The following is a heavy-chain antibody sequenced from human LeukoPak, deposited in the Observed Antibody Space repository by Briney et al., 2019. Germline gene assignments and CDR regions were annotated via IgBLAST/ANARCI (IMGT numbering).Heavy chain of an antibody. CDR2: INEDGSTT. V-gene: IGHV3-74*01. D-gene: IGHD1-26*01. CDR3: VRDLGGRSGH. J-gene: IGHJ4*02. CDR1: GFTFSNYG. Sequence: PGGSLRLSCAASGFTFSNYGMHWVRQAPGKGLVWVSRINEDGSTTNYADSVKGRFTISRDNAKNTLYLQMNSLRAEDTAVYYCVRDLGGRSGHWGQGTLVTVSS.